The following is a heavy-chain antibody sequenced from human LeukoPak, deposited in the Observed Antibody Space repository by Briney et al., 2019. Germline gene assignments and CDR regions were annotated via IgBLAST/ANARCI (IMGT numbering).Heavy chain of an antibody. J-gene: IGHJ4*02. CDR2: ISYDGSNK. V-gene: IGHV3-30*04. Sequence: HPGGSLRLSCAASGFTFSSYAMHWVRQAPGKGLEWVAVISYDGSNKYYADSVKGRFTISRDNSKNTLYLQMNSLRAEDTAVYYCARVGSPYYFDYRGQGTLVTVSS. D-gene: IGHD2-15*01. CDR3: ARVGSPYYFDY. CDR1: GFTFSSYA.